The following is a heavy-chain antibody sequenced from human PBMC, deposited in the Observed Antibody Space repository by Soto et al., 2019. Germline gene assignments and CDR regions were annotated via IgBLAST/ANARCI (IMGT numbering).Heavy chain of an antibody. CDR3: PKDRLDY. CDR2: ISYDGSNK. V-gene: IGHV3-30*18. J-gene: IGHJ4*02. Sequence: QVQLVESGGGVVQPGRSLRLSCAASGFTFSSYGMHWVRQAPGKGLEWVAVISYDGSNKYYADSVKGRFTISRDNSKNTLNLQMNSLRAEDTAVYYCPKDRLDYWGQGTLVTVSS. CDR1: GFTFSSYG.